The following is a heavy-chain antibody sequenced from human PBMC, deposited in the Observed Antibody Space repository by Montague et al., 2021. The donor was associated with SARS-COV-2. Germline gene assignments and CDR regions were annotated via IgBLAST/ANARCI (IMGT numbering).Heavy chain of an antibody. V-gene: IGHV4-39*01. CDR2: IYYSGST. Sequence: SETLSLTCTVSGGSISSSSHYWGWIRQPPGKGLEWIGSIYYSGSTYYNPSLKSRVTISVDTSKNQFSLKLSSVTAADTAVYYRARGVTMIVVVMRYNWFDPWGQGTLVTVSS. CDR3: ARGVTMIVVVMRYNWFDP. CDR1: GGSISSSSHY. D-gene: IGHD3-22*01. J-gene: IGHJ5*02.